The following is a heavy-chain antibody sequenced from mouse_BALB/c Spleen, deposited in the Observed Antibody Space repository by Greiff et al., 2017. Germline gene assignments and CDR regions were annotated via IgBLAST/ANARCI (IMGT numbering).Heavy chain of an antibody. V-gene: IGHV14-4*02. CDR1: GFNIKDYY. CDR2: IDPENGDT. CDR3: KARDYDTWFAY. D-gene: IGHD2-4*01. Sequence: VQLQQSGAELVRSGASVKLSCTASGFNIKDYYMHWVKQRPEQGLEWIGWIDPENGDTEYAPKFQGKATMTADTSSNTAYLQLSSLTSEDTAVYYCKARDYDTWFAYWGQGTLVTVSA. J-gene: IGHJ3*01.